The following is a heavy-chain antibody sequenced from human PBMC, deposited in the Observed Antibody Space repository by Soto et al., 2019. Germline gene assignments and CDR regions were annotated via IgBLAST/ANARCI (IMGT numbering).Heavy chain of an antibody. D-gene: IGHD3-22*01. CDR2: ISVYNGNT. Sequence: ASVKVSCKASGYTFTSYGISWVRQAPGQELEWMGWISVYNGNTNYAEKVQDRVTMATDTSTSTAYMELRSLRSDDTAVYYCARVALTYYYDSSGYEGGAYYGMDVWGQGTTVTVSS. J-gene: IGHJ6*02. CDR1: GYTFTSYG. CDR3: ARVALTYYYDSSGYEGGAYYGMDV. V-gene: IGHV1-18*04.